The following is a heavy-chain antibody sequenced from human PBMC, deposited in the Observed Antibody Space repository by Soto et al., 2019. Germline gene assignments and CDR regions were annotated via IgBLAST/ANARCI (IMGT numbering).Heavy chain of an antibody. V-gene: IGHV3-21*01. Sequence: EVQLVESGGGLVKPGGSLRLSCAASGFTFSIYSMNWDRQAPGKGLEWVSAISSGSSYIYYTDSVKGRFTISRDNAKNSLYLQMNSLRAEDTAVYYGVRSPGRDGYNHFDYWGQGTLVTVSS. J-gene: IGHJ4*02. CDR1: GFTFSIYS. CDR3: VRSPGRDGYNHFDY. D-gene: IGHD5-12*01. CDR2: ISSGSSYI.